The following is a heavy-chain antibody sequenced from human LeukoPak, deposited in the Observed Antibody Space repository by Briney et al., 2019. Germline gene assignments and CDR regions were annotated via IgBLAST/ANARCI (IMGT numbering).Heavy chain of an antibody. D-gene: IGHD2-15*01. Sequence: SETLSLTCTVSGASITSYYWSWIRQPAGKGLEWIGRIYASGSTTYNPSLKSRVTMAVDTSKTQFSLKLSSVTAADTAVCYCAREGSWGCSGGSCYYPLDYWGQGTLVTVSS. V-gene: IGHV4-4*07. J-gene: IGHJ4*02. CDR3: AREGSWGCSGGSCYYPLDY. CDR2: IYASGST. CDR1: GASITSYY.